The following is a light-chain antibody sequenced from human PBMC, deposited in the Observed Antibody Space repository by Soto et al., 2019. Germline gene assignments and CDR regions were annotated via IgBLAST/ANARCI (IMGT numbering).Light chain of an antibody. Sequence: EIVLTQSPGTLSLSPGEIATLSCSASQSVSSSYLAWYQQKPGQAPRLLIYGASSRATGIPDRFSGSGSGTDFTLTISRLEPGDFAVYYCQQYGSSPPVTFGQGTKVEIK. CDR2: GAS. CDR3: QQYGSSPPVT. CDR1: QSVSSSY. J-gene: IGKJ1*01. V-gene: IGKV3-20*01.